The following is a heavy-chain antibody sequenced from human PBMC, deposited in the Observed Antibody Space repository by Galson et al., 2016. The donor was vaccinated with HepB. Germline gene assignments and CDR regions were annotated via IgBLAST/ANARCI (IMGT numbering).Heavy chain of an antibody. Sequence: QSGAEVKQPGESLRISCKASGDSFGTHWIGWVRQMPGRGLEWMGIIYLSDSTTKYSASFQGQVTISADKSIRTAYLQWSSLKASDTAMYYCATTANGNYARDNWGQGTLVSVSS. CDR3: ATTANGNYARDN. J-gene: IGHJ4*02. CDR1: GDSFGTHW. D-gene: IGHD1-7*01. V-gene: IGHV5-51*01. CDR2: IYLSDSTT.